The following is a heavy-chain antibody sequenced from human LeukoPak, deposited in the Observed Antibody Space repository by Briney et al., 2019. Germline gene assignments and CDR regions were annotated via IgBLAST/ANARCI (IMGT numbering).Heavy chain of an antibody. CDR2: IYPSDSDT. CDR3: ARQHSSSSLGY. D-gene: IGHD6-13*01. V-gene: IGHV5-51*01. Sequence: GASLKISCKGSGYSFTSYWIGWVRQMPGKGLEWMGIIYPSDSDTRYSPSFQGQVTISADKSISTAYLQWSSLKASDTAMYYCARQHSSSSLGYWGQGTLVTVSS. J-gene: IGHJ4*02. CDR1: GYSFTSYW.